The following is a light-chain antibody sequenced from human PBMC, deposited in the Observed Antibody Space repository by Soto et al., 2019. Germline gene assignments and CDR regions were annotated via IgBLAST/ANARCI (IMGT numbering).Light chain of an antibody. CDR1: SSDVGGYNY. Sequence: QSALTQPASVSGSPGQSITISCTGTSSDVGGYNYVSWYQQHPGKAPKLMIYEVSNRPSGVSNRFSGSKSGNTASLTISGLQGEDEVDYYCSSYTSSSTRVFGTGTKVTVL. J-gene: IGLJ1*01. CDR2: EVS. V-gene: IGLV2-14*01. CDR3: SSYTSSSTRV.